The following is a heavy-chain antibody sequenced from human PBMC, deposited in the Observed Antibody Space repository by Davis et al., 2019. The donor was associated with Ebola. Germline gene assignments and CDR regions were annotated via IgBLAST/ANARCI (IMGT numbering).Heavy chain of an antibody. J-gene: IGHJ4*02. V-gene: IGHV3-74*01. CDR1: GFPITNYW. CDR2: INNDGSIT. CDR3: AKSRIAAAVLQHFDY. Sequence: GESLKISCAVSGFPITNYWMHWVRQAPGKGLVWVSRINNDGSITSYADSVKGRFTIFRDNAKNTLYLQMNSLRVEDTAVYYCAKSRIAAAVLQHFDYWGQGTLVTVSS. D-gene: IGHD6-13*01.